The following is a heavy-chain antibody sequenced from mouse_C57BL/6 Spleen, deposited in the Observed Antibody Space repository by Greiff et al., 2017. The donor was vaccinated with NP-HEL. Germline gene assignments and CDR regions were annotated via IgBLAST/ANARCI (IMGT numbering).Heavy chain of an antibody. CDR3: TRNHYGSSYEFAY. Sequence: EVKLQESGTVLARPGASVKMSCKTSGYTFTSYWMHWVKQRPGQGLEWIGAIYPGNSDTSYNQKFKGKTKLTAVTSASTAYMELSSLTNEDSAIYYCTRNHYGSSYEFAYWGQGTLVTVSA. D-gene: IGHD1-1*01. V-gene: IGHV1-5*01. CDR1: GYTFTSYW. J-gene: IGHJ3*01. CDR2: IYPGNSDT.